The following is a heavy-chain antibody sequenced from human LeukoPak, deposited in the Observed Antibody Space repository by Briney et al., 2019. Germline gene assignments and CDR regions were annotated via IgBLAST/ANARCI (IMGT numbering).Heavy chain of an antibody. Sequence: GGSLRLSSAASGFTFSSYAMSWVRHAPGQGLEWVSAISGSGGSTYYADSVKGRFTISRDTSKNTLYLQMNSLRAEDTAVYYCAKTPAGSWYPQGFDYWGQGTLVTVSS. J-gene: IGHJ4*02. CDR1: GFTFSSYA. D-gene: IGHD6-13*01. CDR2: ISGSGGST. V-gene: IGHV3-23*01. CDR3: AKTPAGSWYPQGFDY.